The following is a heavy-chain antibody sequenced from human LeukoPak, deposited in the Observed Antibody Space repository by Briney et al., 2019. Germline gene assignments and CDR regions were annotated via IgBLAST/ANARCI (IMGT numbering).Heavy chain of an antibody. J-gene: IGHJ4*02. V-gene: IGHV3-11*01. D-gene: IGHD1-7*01. CDR3: ARLPSITGTTSHVDY. Sequence: GGSLRLSCAASGFTFSDYYMSWIRQAPGKGLEWVSYISSSGSTIYYADSVKGRFTISRDNAKNSLYLQMNSLRAEDTAVYYCARLPSITGTTSHVDYWGQGTLVTVSS. CDR2: ISSSGSTI. CDR1: GFTFSDYY.